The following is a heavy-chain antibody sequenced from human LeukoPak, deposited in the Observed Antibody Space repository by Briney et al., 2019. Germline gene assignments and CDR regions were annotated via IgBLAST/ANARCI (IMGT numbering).Heavy chain of an antibody. D-gene: IGHD1-26*01. V-gene: IGHV3-11*04. CDR1: GFTFSDYY. CDR2: ISSSGSTI. J-gene: IGHJ1*01. CDR3: ARTEASGSYFSEYFQH. Sequence: PGGSLRLSCAASGFTFSDYYMRWIRQAPGKGLEWVSYISSSGSTIYYADSVKGRFTISRDNAKNSLYLQMNSLRAEDTAVYYCARTEASGSYFSEYFQHWGQGTLVTVSS.